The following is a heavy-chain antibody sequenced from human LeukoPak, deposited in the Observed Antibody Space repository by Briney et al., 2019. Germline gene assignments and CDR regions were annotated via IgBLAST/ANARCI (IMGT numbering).Heavy chain of an antibody. J-gene: IGHJ4*02. CDR2: ISSIGGST. V-gene: IGHV3-64*01. Sequence: GGSLRLSCAASGFTFSNYAMHWVRQAPGKGLEYVAAISSIGGSTYHANSVKGRFTISRDNSKNTLYLQMGSLRAEDMAVYYCARLSGYDDYWGQGTLVTVSS. CDR3: ARLSGYDDY. CDR1: GFTFSNYA. D-gene: IGHD5-12*01.